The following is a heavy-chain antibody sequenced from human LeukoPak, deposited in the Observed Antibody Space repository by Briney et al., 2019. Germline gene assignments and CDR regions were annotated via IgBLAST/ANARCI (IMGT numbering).Heavy chain of an antibody. D-gene: IGHD6-6*01. Sequence: SRTLSLTCTVSGGSISSGSYYWSWIRQPPGKGLEWIGEINHSGSTNYNPSLKSRVTISVDTSKNQFSLKLSSVTAADTAVYYCARAKSYIAARPSWFDPWGQGTLVTVSS. J-gene: IGHJ5*02. CDR1: GGSISSGSYY. CDR2: INHSGST. CDR3: ARAKSYIAARPSWFDP. V-gene: IGHV4-39*07.